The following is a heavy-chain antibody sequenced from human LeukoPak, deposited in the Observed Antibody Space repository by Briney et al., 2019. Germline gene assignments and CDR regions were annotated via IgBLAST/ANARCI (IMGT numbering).Heavy chain of an antibody. D-gene: IGHD4-17*01. V-gene: IGHV4-34*01. Sequence: PSETLSLTCAVYGGSFSGYYWSWIRQPPGKGLEWIGEINHSGSTNYNPSLKSRVTISVDTSKSQFSLKLSSVTAADTAVYYCARGRSTTVTTWYYFDYWGQGTLVTVSS. CDR1: GGSFSGYY. J-gene: IGHJ4*02. CDR2: INHSGST. CDR3: ARGRSTTVTTWYYFDY.